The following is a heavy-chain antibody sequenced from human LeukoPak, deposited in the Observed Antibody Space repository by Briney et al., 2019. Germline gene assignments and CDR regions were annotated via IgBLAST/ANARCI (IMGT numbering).Heavy chain of an antibody. V-gene: IGHV3-21*01. CDR3: ARATCTGPDCYSGSGRSGDY. CDR1: GFTFTSYS. J-gene: IGHJ4*02. CDR2: ISTSSSYI. Sequence: PGGSLRLSCAASGFTFTSYSMTCVRQAPGKGLEWVSSISTSSSYIYYADSVKGRFTVSRDNAENSLYLQMNSLRAEDTAVYYCARATCTGPDCYSGSGRSGDYWGQGTLVTVSS. D-gene: IGHD2-21*02.